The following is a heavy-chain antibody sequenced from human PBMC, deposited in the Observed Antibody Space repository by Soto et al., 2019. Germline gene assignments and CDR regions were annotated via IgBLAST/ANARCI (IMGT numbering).Heavy chain of an antibody. Sequence: PSETLSLTCTVSGSSISSYYWSWIRQPPGKGLEWIGQINHNGRTNYNPSLKSRVTISIQTPNNQFSLKLSSLMATDTAVYYCARAAPRDSSGLYFDFWGPGGLVTVSS. CDR3: ARAAPRDSSGLYFDF. D-gene: IGHD3-22*01. V-gene: IGHV4-34*01. J-gene: IGHJ4*02. CDR2: INHNGRT. CDR1: GSSISSYY.